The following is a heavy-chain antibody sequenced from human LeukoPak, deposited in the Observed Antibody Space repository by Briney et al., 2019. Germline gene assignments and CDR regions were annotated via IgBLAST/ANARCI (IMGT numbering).Heavy chain of an antibody. CDR3: AREAAPVSVVVPAAIGY. D-gene: IGHD2-2*01. CDR2: ISSSSSYI. V-gene: IGHV3-21*01. CDR1: GGSISSSS. J-gene: IGHJ4*02. Sequence: PSETLSLTCTVSGGSISSSSYYWGWIRQPPGKGLEWVSSISSSSSYIYYADSVKGRFTISRDNAKNSLYLQMNSLRAEDTAVYYCAREAAPVSVVVPAAIGYWGQGTLVTVSS.